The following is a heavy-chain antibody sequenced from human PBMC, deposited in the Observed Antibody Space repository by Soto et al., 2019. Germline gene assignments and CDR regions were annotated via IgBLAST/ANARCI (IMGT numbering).Heavy chain of an antibody. J-gene: IGHJ4*02. CDR2: IRSKAYGGTT. CDR1: GFTFNDYT. CDR3: ARAIAVGSTSLDY. Sequence: PGGSLRLSCTASGFTFNDYTLSWVRQAPGKGLEWVGFIRSKAYGGTTEYAASVKGRFTISRDNAKNSLYLQMDSLRDEDTAVYFCARAIAVGSTSLDYWGLGTRVTVSS. V-gene: IGHV3-49*04. D-gene: IGHD6-19*01.